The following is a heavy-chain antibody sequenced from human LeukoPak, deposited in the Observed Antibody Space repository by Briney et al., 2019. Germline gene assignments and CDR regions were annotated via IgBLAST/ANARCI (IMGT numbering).Heavy chain of an antibody. V-gene: IGHV3-23*01. CDR3: ARIYDSSGYYNFDY. CDR1: GFTFSSYA. Sequence: SGGSLRLSCAASGFTFSSYAMSWVRQAPGKGLEWVSAISGSGGSTYYADSVKGQFTISRDNSKNTLYLQMNSLRAEDTAVYYCARIYDSSGYYNFDYWGQRTLVTVSS. J-gene: IGHJ4*02. CDR2: ISGSGGST. D-gene: IGHD3-22*01.